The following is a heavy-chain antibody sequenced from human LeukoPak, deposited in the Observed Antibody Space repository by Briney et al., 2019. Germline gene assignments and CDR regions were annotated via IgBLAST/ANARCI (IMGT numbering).Heavy chain of an antibody. CDR1: GFTFSSYA. J-gene: IGHJ3*02. CDR3: AGGGYSSGWHAFDI. CDR2: ISGSGGST. Sequence: PGGSLRLSCAASGFTFSSYALSWVRQAPGKGLEWVSSISGSGGSTYYADSVKGRFTISRDNSKNTLYLQMNSLRADDTAVYYCAGGGYSSGWHAFDIWGQGTMVTVSS. D-gene: IGHD6-19*01. V-gene: IGHV3-23*01.